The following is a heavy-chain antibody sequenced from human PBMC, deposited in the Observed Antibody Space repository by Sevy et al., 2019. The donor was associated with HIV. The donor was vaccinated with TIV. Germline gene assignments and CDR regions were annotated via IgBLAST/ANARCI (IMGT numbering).Heavy chain of an antibody. V-gene: IGHV3-23*01. CDR1: GITFSSHA. CDR3: AGGRYDSSGAFDAFDL. D-gene: IGHD3-22*01. CDR2: IFGSGGVT. J-gene: IGHJ3*01. Sequence: GGSLRLSCAASGITFSSHAMSWVRQAPGKGLEWVSTIFGSGGVTYYAYSVKGRFTISRDYSKNTLYLQMDSLRAEDNAVYYSAGGRYDSSGAFDAFDLWGQGTTVTVSS.